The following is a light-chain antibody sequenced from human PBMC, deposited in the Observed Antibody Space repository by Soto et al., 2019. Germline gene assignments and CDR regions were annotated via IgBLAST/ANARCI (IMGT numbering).Light chain of an antibody. Sequence: EIVMTQSPATLSVSPGEGATLSCRASQSLSNNLAWYQQKPGQTPRLLIYGASTRAAGIPARFSGSGSGTEFTLTISILESEDFAVYYCQQYIHWPPITFGQGTRLEIK. CDR2: GAS. J-gene: IGKJ5*01. CDR1: QSLSNN. CDR3: QQYIHWPPIT. V-gene: IGKV3-15*01.